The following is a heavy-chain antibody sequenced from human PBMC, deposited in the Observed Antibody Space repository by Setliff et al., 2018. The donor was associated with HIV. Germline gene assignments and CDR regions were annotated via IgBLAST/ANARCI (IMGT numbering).Heavy chain of an antibody. J-gene: IGHJ3*01. CDR3: ARIGDTSGYYFYIFDL. CDR1: GYSFTGYW. V-gene: IGHV5-51*01. Sequence: PGESLKISCKGSGYSFTGYWVGWVRQMAGKGLEWMGMVHPVDSDVRYSPSFEGQVTISADKSTSTAYLQWTGLKASDTAMYYCARIGDTSGYYFYIFDLWGQGTMVTVSS. CDR2: VHPVDSDV. D-gene: IGHD3-22*01.